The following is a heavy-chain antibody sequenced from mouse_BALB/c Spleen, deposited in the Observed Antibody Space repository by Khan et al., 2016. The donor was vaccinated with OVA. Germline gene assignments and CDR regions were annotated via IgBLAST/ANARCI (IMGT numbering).Heavy chain of an antibody. CDR2: VNPNTGGS. V-gene: IGHV1-26*01. Sequence: EVQLQQSGPDLVKPGASVKISCKASGYSFTLYYMTWVKQSHGKSLEWIGRVNPNTGGSDYNQEFKGKALLTEDNPSNTANMELHSLTSEDSAVYYCARGYDFFAYWGQGTLVTVSA. J-gene: IGHJ3*01. CDR3: ARGYDFFAY. CDR1: GYSFTLYY. D-gene: IGHD2-14*01.